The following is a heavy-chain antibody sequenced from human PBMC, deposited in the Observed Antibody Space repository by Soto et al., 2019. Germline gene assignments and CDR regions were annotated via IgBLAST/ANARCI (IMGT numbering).Heavy chain of an antibody. J-gene: IGHJ3*02. CDR2: INPSGGST. V-gene: IGHV1-46*01. CDR1: GYTFTSYY. CDR3: ARDRPLLTTVTTGDAFDI. Sequence: ASVKVSCKASGYTFTSYYTHWVRQAPGQGLEWMGIINPSGGSTSYAQKFQGRVTMTRDTSTSTVYMELSSLRSEDTAVYYCARDRPLLTTVTTGDAFDIWGQGTMVTVSS. D-gene: IGHD4-17*01.